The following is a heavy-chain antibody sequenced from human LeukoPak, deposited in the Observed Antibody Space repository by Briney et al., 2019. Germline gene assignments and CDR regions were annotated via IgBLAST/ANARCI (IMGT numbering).Heavy chain of an antibody. CDR3: AKMRGQYYHSYYMDA. Sequence: GGSLRLSCAASGFIFSNYPMNWVRQAPGKGLEWVSVISGSGGATFYGDSVQGRFTISRDNSRDTLYLQMNSLTAEDTAVYYYAKMRGQYYHSYYMDAWGKGTTVTVSS. CDR1: GFIFSNYP. CDR2: ISGSGGAT. V-gene: IGHV3-23*01. J-gene: IGHJ6*03.